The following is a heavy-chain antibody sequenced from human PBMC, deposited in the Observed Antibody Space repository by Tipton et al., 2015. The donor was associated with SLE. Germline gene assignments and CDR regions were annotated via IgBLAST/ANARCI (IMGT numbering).Heavy chain of an antibody. CDR3: ARRESSSLDY. J-gene: IGHJ4*02. V-gene: IGHV4-4*02. CDR2: IYHSGST. CDR1: GGSISSSNW. Sequence: TLSLTCAVSGGSISSSNWWSWVRQPPGKGLECIGEIYHSGSTNYNPSLKSRVTISVDNSKNQFSLKLSSVTAADTAVYYCARRESSSLDYWGQGTLVTVSS. D-gene: IGHD6-13*01.